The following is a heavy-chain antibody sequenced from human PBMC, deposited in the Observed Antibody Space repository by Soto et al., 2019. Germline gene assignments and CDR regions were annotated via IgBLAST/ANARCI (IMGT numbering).Heavy chain of an antibody. CDR3: AAGGSGYYAN. CDR2: IKTDGTYA. D-gene: IGHD3-22*01. Sequence: EVQLVESGGDLVQPGGSLRLSCAASGFTFSTYWMHWVRQAPGKGLLWVSRIKTDGTYATYADSVKGRFTISRDNAKNTQFLQMNSLRVEYGAVYYCAAGGSGYYANWGQGTLVTVSS. CDR1: GFTFSTYW. V-gene: IGHV3-74*01. J-gene: IGHJ4*02.